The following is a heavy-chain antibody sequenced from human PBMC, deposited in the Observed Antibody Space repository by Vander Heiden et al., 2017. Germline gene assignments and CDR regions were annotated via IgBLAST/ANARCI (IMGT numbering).Heavy chain of an antibody. CDR3: ARGSFLEWPFDP. J-gene: IGHJ5*02. CDR2: IYSGGST. CDR1: AFTVSSNY. D-gene: IGHD3-3*02. V-gene: IGHV3-53*01. Sequence: EVQLVESGGGLIQPGGSLSLSCAASAFTVSSNYMSWVRQAPGKGLEWVSVIYSGGSTYYADSVKGRFTISRDNSKNTLYLQMNSLRAEDTALYYCARGSFLEWPFDPWGQGTLVTVSS.